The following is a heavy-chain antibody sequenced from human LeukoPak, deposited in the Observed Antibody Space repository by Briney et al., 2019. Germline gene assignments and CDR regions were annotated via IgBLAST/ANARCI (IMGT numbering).Heavy chain of an antibody. CDR2: INHSGST. Sequence: PSETLSLTCVVYGGSFSGYYWSWIRQPPGKELEWIGEINHSGSTNYNPSLKSRVTISLDTSKNQFSLKVSSVSAADTAVYHCAKHHILTGYYFFTPFFDYWSQGTLVTVSS. J-gene: IGHJ4*02. D-gene: IGHD3-9*01. CDR3: AKHHILTGYYFFTPFFDY. V-gene: IGHV4-34*01. CDR1: GGSFSGYY.